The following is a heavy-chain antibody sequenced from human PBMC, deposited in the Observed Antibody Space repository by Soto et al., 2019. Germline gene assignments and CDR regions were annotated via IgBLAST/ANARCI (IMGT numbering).Heavy chain of an antibody. J-gene: IGHJ4*02. CDR2: ISHDGSNK. CDR3: AKGDRIAAAGHFDY. V-gene: IGHV3-30*18. D-gene: IGHD6-13*01. Sequence: QVQLVESGGGVVQPGRSLRLSCAASGFTFSSYGMHWVRQAPGKGLEWVSVISHDGSNKYYADSVKGRFIISRDNSKNTLYLQMNSLRAEDTAVYYCAKGDRIAAAGHFDYWGQGTLVTVSS. CDR1: GFTFSSYG.